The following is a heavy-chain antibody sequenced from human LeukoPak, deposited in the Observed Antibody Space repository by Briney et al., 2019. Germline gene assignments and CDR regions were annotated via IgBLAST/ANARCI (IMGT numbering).Heavy chain of an antibody. V-gene: IGHV4-59*08. CDR1: GGSISSYY. CDR3: ARHISSSGYSAFDY. J-gene: IGHJ4*02. D-gene: IGHD3-22*01. CDR2: IYHSGST. Sequence: SETLSLTCTVSGGSISSYYWSWIRQPPGKGLEWIGYIYHSGSTYYNPSLKSRVTISVDRSKNQFSLKLSSVTAADTAVYYCARHISSSGYSAFDYWGQGTLVTVSS.